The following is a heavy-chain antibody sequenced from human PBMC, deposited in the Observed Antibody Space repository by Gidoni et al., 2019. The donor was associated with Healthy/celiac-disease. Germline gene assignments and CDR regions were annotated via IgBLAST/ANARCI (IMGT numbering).Heavy chain of an antibody. D-gene: IGHD3-10*01. V-gene: IGHV1-69*06. Sequence: QVQLVQSGSEVKKPGSSVRVSCKTSGGSFSSYEISWVRHAPGQGLVWMGGITPSFGTASYAQNFQGRVTITADMSTSTVHMELRSLRPDDTAVYYCARVHDGTYYFYYWGQGTLVTVSS. J-gene: IGHJ4*02. CDR1: GGSFSSYE. CDR2: ITPSFGTA. CDR3: ARVHDGTYYFYY.